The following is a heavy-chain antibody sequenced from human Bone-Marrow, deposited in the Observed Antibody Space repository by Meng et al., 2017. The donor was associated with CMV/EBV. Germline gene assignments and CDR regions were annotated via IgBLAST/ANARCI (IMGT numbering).Heavy chain of an antibody. CDR2: MYSSGET. CDR1: GGSISSSSHH. J-gene: IGHJ5*02. V-gene: IGHV4-39*07. Sequence: GSLRLSCIVSGGSISSSSHHWAWIRQPPGKGLEWIGSMYSSGETYYSPSLHSRVTMSADTSRNQFSLKLNSVTAADTAVYYCARCSTWLGRNWFDPWGQGALVTVYS. D-gene: IGHD2-2*01. CDR3: ARCSTWLGRNWFDP.